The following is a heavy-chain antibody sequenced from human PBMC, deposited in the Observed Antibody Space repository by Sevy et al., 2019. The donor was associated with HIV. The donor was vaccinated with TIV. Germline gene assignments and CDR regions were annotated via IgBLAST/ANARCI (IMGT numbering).Heavy chain of an antibody. CDR1: GFIFGDFA. V-gene: IGHV3-49*03. D-gene: IGHD6-19*01. Sequence: GGSLRLSCTTSGFIFGDFALSWFRQAPGKGLEWLGFIRIKAYGGIADFAASVKGRFAISRDDSKSIAYLQMNSLRTDDSGVYYCSRDGTAVAGLNIDYWGQGTRVTVSS. CDR3: SRDGTAVAGLNIDY. J-gene: IGHJ4*02. CDR2: IRIKAYGGIA.